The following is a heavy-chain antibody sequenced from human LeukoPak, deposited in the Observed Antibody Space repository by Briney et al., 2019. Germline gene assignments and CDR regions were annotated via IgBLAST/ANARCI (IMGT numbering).Heavy chain of an antibody. J-gene: IGHJ4*02. V-gene: IGHV3-23*01. CDR1: GFTFIDYA. CDR2: ISGSDTNT. Sequence: GGSLKLSCAASGFTFIDYAMSWVRQAPGKGLQWVSAISGSDTNTNYADSVKGRFTISRDNSKNTLYLQMNSLRAEDTAVYYCAKHLWRDLLWFGEGYYFGSWGQGTLVTVSS. CDR3: AKHLWRDLLWFGEGYYFGS. D-gene: IGHD3-10*01.